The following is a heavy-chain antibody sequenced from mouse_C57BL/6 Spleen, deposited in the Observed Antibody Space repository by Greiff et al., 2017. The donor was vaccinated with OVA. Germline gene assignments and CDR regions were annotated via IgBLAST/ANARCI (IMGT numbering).Heavy chain of an antibody. J-gene: IGHJ4*01. CDR3: AREGLRGAMDY. CDR2: ISGGGGNT. D-gene: IGHD1-1*01. V-gene: IGHV5-9*01. Sequence: EVMLVESGGGLVKPGGSLKLSCAASGFTFSSYTMSWVRQTPEKRLEWVATISGGGGNTYYPDSVKGRFTISRDNAKNTLYLQMSSLRSEDTALYYCAREGLRGAMDYWGQGTSVTVSS. CDR1: GFTFSSYT.